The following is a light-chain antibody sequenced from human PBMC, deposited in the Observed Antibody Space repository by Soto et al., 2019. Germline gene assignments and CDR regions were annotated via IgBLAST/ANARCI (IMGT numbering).Light chain of an antibody. CDR1: QGINIF. CDR2: AAS. J-gene: IGKJ3*01. CDR3: QQYNNWPPFT. V-gene: IGKV1-9*01. Sequence: DIQLTQSPSFLSASVGERVTITCRVSQGINIFLAWFQQKPGKAPNLLISAASTLQSGVPSRFSGSGSETEFTLTISSLQSEDFAVYHCQQYNNWPPFTFGPGTKVDIK.